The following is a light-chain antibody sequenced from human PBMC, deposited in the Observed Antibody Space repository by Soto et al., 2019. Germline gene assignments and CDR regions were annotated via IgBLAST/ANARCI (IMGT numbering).Light chain of an antibody. V-gene: IGKV1-39*01. CDR3: QQSYSTPYT. Sequence: DIQMTQSPSSLSASVGDSVTITCRASQTISSYLNWYQHQPGKAPKLLIYAASSLQSGVPSRFSASGSGTDFILTISSLQPEDSATYYCQQSYSTPYTFGQGTKLEIK. J-gene: IGKJ2*01. CDR2: AAS. CDR1: QTISSY.